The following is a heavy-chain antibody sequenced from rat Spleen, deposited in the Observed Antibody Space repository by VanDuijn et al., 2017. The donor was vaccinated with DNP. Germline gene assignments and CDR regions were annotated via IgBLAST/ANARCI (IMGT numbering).Heavy chain of an antibody. D-gene: IGHD5-1*01. J-gene: IGHJ2*01. CDR1: GFTFSDYN. V-gene: IGHV5-7*01. Sequence: EVQLVESGGGLVQPGRSLKLSCAASGFTFSDYNMAWVRQAPKKGLEWVATISYDGRSTYYRDSVKGRFTISRDNAKSTLFLQMDSLRSEDTATYYCARLLGPPFDYWGQGVMVTVSS. CDR3: ARLLGPPFDY. CDR2: ISYDGRST.